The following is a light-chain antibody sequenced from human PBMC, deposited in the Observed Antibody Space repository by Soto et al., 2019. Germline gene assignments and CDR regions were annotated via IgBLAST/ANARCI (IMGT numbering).Light chain of an antibody. V-gene: IGKV1-17*01. J-gene: IGKJ1*01. Sequence: DIQMTQSPSSLSASVGDRVTVTCRASLGIRDDLGWYQQKPGKAPTRLIYGASSLQSGVPSRFSGSGSGTDFTLTISRLEPEDFAVYFCHQFGSSPQTFGHGTKVDI. CDR3: HQFGSSPQT. CDR1: LGIRDD. CDR2: GAS.